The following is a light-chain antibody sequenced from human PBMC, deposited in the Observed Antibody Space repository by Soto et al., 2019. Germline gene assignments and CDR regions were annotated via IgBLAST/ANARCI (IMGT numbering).Light chain of an antibody. Sequence: QSALTQPRSVSGSPGQSVTISCTGVSSDVGDYKYVSWYQHHPGKAPKLIIYDVSQRPSGVPDRFSGSKSGNTASLTISGLQADDEADYYCCSFAGRSVVFGGGTKLTVL. CDR1: SSDVGDYKY. V-gene: IGLV2-11*01. CDR2: DVS. J-gene: IGLJ2*01. CDR3: CSFAGRSVV.